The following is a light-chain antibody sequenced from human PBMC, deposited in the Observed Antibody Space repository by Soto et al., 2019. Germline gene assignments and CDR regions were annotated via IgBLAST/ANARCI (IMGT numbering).Light chain of an antibody. V-gene: IGKV1-27*01. J-gene: IGKJ3*01. CDR2: AAS. CDR1: QGISNS. CDR3: QKYNSAPFT. Sequence: IQMTQSPSSLSASVGDTVTITCRASQGISNSLAWYQQKPGRVPKLLIFAASTLQSGVPSRFSGSGSGTDFTLTISSLRPEDVATYFCQKYNSAPFTFGPGTKLNIK.